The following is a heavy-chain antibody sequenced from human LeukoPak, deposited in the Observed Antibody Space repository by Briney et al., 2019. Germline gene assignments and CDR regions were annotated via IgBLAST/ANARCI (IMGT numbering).Heavy chain of an antibody. J-gene: IGHJ4*02. CDR2: IGPAGDT. Sequence: GGSLRLSCAAPGFTFSSDDMHWVRHATGKGLEWVSGIGPAGDTYYSASVKGRFTISRENAKNPLYLQMNSLRAGDTAVYYCARASSRRRAFFDCWGQGTLVTVSS. CDR3: ARASSRRRAFFDC. CDR1: GFTFSSDD. D-gene: IGHD6-6*01. V-gene: IGHV3-13*01.